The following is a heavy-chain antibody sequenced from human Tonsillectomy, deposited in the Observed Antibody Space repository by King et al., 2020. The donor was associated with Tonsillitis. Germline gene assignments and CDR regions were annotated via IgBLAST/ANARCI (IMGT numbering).Heavy chain of an antibody. V-gene: IGHV3-30-3*01. CDR2: ISYDGSDK. D-gene: IGHD3-22*01. J-gene: IGHJ4*02. CDR3: ASGRGSSGYNPLDY. Sequence: VQLVESGGGVVQPGRSLRLSCAASGFTFSDYAMHWVRQAPGEGLEWVAVISYDGSDKYYADSVKGRFTISRDNSKNTLYLQMNSLRAEDTAVYYCASGRGSSGYNPLDYWGQGTLVTVSS. CDR1: GFTFSDYA.